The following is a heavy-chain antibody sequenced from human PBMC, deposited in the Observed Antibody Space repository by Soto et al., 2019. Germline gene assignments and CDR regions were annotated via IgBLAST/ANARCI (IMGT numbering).Heavy chain of an antibody. CDR3: ARGDQYDILHRYYAMDV. Sequence: QVQLVESGGGVVQPGTSLRLSCVASGFTFNKFDMHWIRQTPDTRLQWVAFIAYDGINKYYTGSVKGRFSVSRDNSKNTVSLQINNLGLEDTATYFCARGDQYDILHRYYAMDVWGPGTTVTISS. CDR1: GFTFNKFD. CDR2: IAYDGINK. J-gene: IGHJ6*02. V-gene: IGHV3-30-3*01. D-gene: IGHD1-26*01.